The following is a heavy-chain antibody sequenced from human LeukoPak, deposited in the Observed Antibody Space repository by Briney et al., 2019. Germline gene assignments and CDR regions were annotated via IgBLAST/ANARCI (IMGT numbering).Heavy chain of an antibody. J-gene: IGHJ4*02. D-gene: IGHD5-12*01. CDR3: AKDTDDYLLD. Sequence: GGSLRLSCAASGITVSTNYMSWVRQAPGKGLEWVAVSWFAGDTKYYADSVKGRFTISRDNSKNTVYLQLNSLRAEDTAIYYCAKDTDDYLLDWGQGTLVTVSS. CDR2: SWFAGDTK. V-gene: IGHV3-30*02. CDR1: GITVSTNY.